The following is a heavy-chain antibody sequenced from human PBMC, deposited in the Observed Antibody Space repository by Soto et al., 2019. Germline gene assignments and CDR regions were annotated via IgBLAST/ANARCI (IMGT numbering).Heavy chain of an antibody. V-gene: IGHV4-39*01. D-gene: IGHD3-22*01. CDR2: IYYSGST. Sequence: SETLSLTCTVSGGSISSSSYYWGWIRQPPGRGLEWSGSIYYSGSTYYNPSLKSRVTISVDTSKNQFSLKLSSVTAADTAVYYCAKRPPDYYDRRDFNGYFDYWGQGTLVTVSS. CDR3: AKRPPDYYDRRDFNGYFDY. J-gene: IGHJ4*02. CDR1: GGSISSSSYY.